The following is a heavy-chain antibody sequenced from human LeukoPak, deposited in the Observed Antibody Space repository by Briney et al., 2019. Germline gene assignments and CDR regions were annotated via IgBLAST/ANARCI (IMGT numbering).Heavy chain of an antibody. CDR2: IYYSGST. CDR3: ARFTHDYVWGSYRPYFDY. Sequence: KPSETLSLTCTVSVGSISSYYWSWIRQPPGKGLEWIGYIYYSGSTNYNPSLKSRVTISVDTSKNQFSLKLSSVTAADTAVYYCARFTHDYVWGSYRPYFDYWGQGTLVTVSS. D-gene: IGHD3-16*02. V-gene: IGHV4-59*01. CDR1: VGSISSYY. J-gene: IGHJ4*02.